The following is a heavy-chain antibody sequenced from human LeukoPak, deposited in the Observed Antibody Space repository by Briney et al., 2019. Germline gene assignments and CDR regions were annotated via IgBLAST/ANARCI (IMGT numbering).Heavy chain of an antibody. V-gene: IGHV3-53*01. Sequence: GSLRLSCAASGFTVSSNYMSWVRQAPGKGLEWVSVIYSGGSTYYADSVKGRFTISRDNSKNTLYLQMNSLRAEDTAVYYCASGTTVTPYYYYAMDVWGQGTTVTVSS. J-gene: IGHJ6*02. CDR2: IYSGGST. D-gene: IGHD4-17*01. CDR1: GFTVSSNY. CDR3: ASGTTVTPYYYYAMDV.